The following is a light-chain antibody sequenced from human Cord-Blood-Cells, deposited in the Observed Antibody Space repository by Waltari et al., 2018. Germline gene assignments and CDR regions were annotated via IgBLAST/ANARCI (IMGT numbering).Light chain of an antibody. J-gene: IGKJ4*01. CDR1: QSISSY. CDR3: QQSYSTPLT. CDR2: AAS. V-gene: IGKV1-39*01. Sequence: DIQITQSPSPLSASVVDRVTITCRASQSISSYLNWYQQKPGKAPKLLIYAASSLQSGVPSRFSGSGSGTDFTLTISSLQPEDFATYYCQQSYSTPLTFGGGTKVEIK.